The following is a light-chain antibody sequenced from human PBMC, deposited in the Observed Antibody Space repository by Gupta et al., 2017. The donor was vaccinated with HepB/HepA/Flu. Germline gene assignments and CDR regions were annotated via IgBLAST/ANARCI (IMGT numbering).Light chain of an antibody. Sequence: DIQMTQSPSSLSASVGDRVTITCRASQSISSYLNGYQQKPGKAPKLLSYAASSLQSGVPSRFSGSGSGTDFTLTIRSLQPEDFATYYCQQSYSTPDNFGQGITLEIK. CDR2: AAS. J-gene: IGKJ2*01. CDR1: QSISSY. V-gene: IGKV1-39*01. CDR3: QQSYSTPDN.